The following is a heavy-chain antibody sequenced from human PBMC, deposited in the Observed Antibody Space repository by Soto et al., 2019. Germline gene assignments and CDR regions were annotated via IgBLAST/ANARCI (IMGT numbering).Heavy chain of an antibody. CDR1: GFTFSSYA. V-gene: IGHV3-64*01. CDR3: ARGPGYYFDY. Sequence: GGSLRLSCAASGFTFSSYARHWVRQAPGKGLEYASAISSNGGSTYYANSVKGRFTISRDNSKNTLYLQMGSLRAEDMAVYYCARGPGYYFDYWGQGTLVTVSS. CDR2: ISSNGGST. J-gene: IGHJ4*02.